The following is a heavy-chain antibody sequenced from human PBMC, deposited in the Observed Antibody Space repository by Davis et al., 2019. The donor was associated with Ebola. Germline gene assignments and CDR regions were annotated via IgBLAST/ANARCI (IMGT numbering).Heavy chain of an antibody. CDR1: GGSISSYY. V-gene: IGHV4-59*01. D-gene: IGHD6-19*01. CDR2: IYYSGST. Sequence: MPSETLSLTCTVSGGSISSYYWSWIRQPPGKGLEWIGYIYYSGSTNYNPSLKSRVTISVDTSKNQFSLKLSSVTAADTAVYYCARIADRWLALDNWGRGTLVTVSS. CDR3: ARIADRWLALDN. J-gene: IGHJ4*02.